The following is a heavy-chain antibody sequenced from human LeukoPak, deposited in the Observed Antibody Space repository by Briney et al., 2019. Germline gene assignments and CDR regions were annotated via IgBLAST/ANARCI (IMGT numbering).Heavy chain of an antibody. V-gene: IGHV4-34*01. J-gene: IGHJ3*02. CDR2: INHSGST. Sequence: SQTLSLTCAVYGGSFSGYYWSWMRQPPGKGLEWIGEINHSGSTNYNPSLKSRVTMSVDTSKNQFSLKLSSVTAADTAVYYCARDGAFDIWGQGTMVTVSS. CDR1: GGSFSGYY. CDR3: ARDGAFDI.